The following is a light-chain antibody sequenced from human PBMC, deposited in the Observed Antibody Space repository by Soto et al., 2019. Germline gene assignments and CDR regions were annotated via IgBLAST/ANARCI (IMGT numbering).Light chain of an antibody. Sequence: DIQMTHSPSTLSASVGDSVTITCRASQSINKWLAWYQQKPGKAPILLIFDASNLQSGVPSRFSGSGFGTEFTLIISSLQPEDVATYYCKQYNSDSYFGGGTNVAIK. V-gene: IGKV1-5*01. CDR1: QSINKW. J-gene: IGKJ4*01. CDR3: KQYNSDSY. CDR2: DAS.